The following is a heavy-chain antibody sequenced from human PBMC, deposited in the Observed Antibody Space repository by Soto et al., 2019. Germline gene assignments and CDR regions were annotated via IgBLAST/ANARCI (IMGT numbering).Heavy chain of an antibody. D-gene: IGHD6-19*01. V-gene: IGHV6-1*01. J-gene: IGHJ4*02. CDR3: ARDREGSGRTDFDC. CDR1: GDSVSSNSAA. CDR2: TYYRAKWFN. Sequence: HSLSLTFAISGDSVSSNSAAWNWIRQSPSRGLEWLGRTYYRAKWFNDYAVSVKSRITISPDTSKNQFSLQLNSVTPEDTAVYYCARDREGSGRTDFDCWGQGTLVTGSS.